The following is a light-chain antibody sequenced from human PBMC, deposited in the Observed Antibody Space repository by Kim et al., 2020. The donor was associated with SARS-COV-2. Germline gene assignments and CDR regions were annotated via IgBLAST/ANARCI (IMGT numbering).Light chain of an antibody. CDR1: SSDIGSYTR. V-gene: IGLV2-18*02. CDR3: SSFTTSKTLL. Sequence: GQSVTISYTETSSDIGSYTRVSWYQQPPGTAPKLIIYEVNNRPSGVPDRFSGSKSGNTASLTLSGLQAEDEADYYCSSFTTSKTLLFGGGTQLTVL. J-gene: IGLJ2*01. CDR2: EVN.